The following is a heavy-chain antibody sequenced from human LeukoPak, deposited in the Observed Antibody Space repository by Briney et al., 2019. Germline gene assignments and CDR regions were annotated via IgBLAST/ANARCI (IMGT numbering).Heavy chain of an antibody. V-gene: IGHV3-30-3*01. Sequence: GGSLRLSCAASGFTLSSYAMHWVRQALGKGLEWVAVISYDGSNKYYADSVKGRFTISRDNSKNTLYLQMNSLRAEDTAVYYCAREWDIVVVVAGLDYWGQGTLVTVSS. D-gene: IGHD2-15*01. CDR2: ISYDGSNK. CDR3: AREWDIVVVVAGLDY. J-gene: IGHJ4*02. CDR1: GFTLSSYA.